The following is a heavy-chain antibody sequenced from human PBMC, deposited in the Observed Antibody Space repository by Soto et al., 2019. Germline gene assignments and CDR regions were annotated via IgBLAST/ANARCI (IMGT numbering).Heavy chain of an antibody. Sequence: QVQLQESGPGLVKPSQTLSLTCTVSGGSISSGGYYWSWIRQHPGKGLEWTGYIYYSGSTYYNPSLKSRVTISVDTSKNQFSLKLSSVTAADTAVYYCARFYSGSYYRGGENAFDIWGQGTMVTVSS. CDR2: IYYSGST. D-gene: IGHD1-26*01. J-gene: IGHJ3*02. CDR3: ARFYSGSYYRGGENAFDI. CDR1: GGSISSGGYY. V-gene: IGHV4-31*03.